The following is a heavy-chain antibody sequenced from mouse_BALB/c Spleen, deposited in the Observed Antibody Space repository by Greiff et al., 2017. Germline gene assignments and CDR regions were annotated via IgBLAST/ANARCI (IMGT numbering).Heavy chain of an antibody. CDR1: GFSLTSYG. V-gene: IGHV2-9*02. CDR2: IWAGGST. J-gene: IGHJ1*01. Sequence: VKLMESGPGLVAPSQSLSITCTVSGFSLTSYGVHWVRQPPGKGLEWLGVIWAGGSTNYNSALMSRLSISKDNSKSQVFLKMNSLQTDDTAMYYCAIYGYDGGYFDVWGAGTTVTVSS. CDR3: AIYGYDGGYFDV. D-gene: IGHD2-2*01.